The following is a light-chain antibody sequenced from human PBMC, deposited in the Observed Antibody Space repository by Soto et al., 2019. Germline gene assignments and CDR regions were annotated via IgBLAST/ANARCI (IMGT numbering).Light chain of an antibody. CDR1: QGISSY. CDR2: AAS. Sequence: DIQLTQSPSFLSASVGDRVTITCRASQGISSYLAWYQQKPGKAPKLLIYAASTMQSVVPSRFSVSGSGTEFTPTITSLQPEYFVTDYCEQLNSYTTTFGQGTRLEIK. V-gene: IGKV1-9*01. J-gene: IGKJ5*01. CDR3: EQLNSYTTT.